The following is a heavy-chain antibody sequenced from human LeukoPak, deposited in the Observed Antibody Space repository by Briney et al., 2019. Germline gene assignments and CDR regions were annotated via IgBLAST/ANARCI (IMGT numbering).Heavy chain of an antibody. CDR1: GGTFSSYA. Sequence: SVKVSCKASGGTFSSYAISWVRQAPGQGLEWMGGIIPIFGTANYAQKFQGRVTITADKSTSTAYMELRSLRSDDTAVYYCARDSIAAAGTGYYWGQGTLVTVSS. J-gene: IGHJ4*02. CDR2: IIPIFGTA. V-gene: IGHV1-69*06. D-gene: IGHD6-13*01. CDR3: ARDSIAAAGTGYY.